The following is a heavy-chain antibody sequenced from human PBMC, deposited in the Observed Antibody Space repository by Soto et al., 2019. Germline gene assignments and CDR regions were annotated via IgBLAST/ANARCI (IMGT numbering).Heavy chain of an antibody. V-gene: IGHV3-23*01. Sequence: EVQLLESGGRLVQPGGSLRLSGAASGFTFSSYAMNWVRKAPGKGLEWVSAISGSGRSTDYADSVEGRFTISRDNSKNTLYLQMSSLRAEDTAVYYCAKAGGIAVPGSHLDYWGQGTLVTVSS. CDR2: ISGSGRST. D-gene: IGHD6-19*01. J-gene: IGHJ4*02. CDR1: GFTFSSYA. CDR3: AKAGGIAVPGSHLDY.